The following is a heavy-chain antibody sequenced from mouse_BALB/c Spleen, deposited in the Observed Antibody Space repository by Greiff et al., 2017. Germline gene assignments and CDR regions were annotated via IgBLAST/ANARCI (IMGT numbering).Heavy chain of an antibody. CDR3: GRSYDYDGPWFAY. CDR2: IWAGGST. V-gene: IGHV2-9*02. D-gene: IGHD2-4*01. Sequence: VQLKESGPGLVAPSQSLSITCTVSGFSLTSYGVHWVRQPPGKGLEWLGVIWAGGSTNYNSALMSRLSISKDNSKSQVFLQMNSLQTDDTAMYYCGRSYDYDGPWFAYWGQGTLVTVSA. J-gene: IGHJ3*01. CDR1: GFSLTSYG.